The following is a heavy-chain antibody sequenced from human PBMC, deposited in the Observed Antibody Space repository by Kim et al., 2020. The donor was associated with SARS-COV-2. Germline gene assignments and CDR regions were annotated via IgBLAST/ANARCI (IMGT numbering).Heavy chain of an antibody. V-gene: IGHV3-9*01. J-gene: IGHJ4*02. Sequence: GGSLRLSCAASGFTFDDYAMHWVRQAPGKGLEWVSGISWNSGSIGYADSVKGRFTISRDNAKNSLYLQMNSLRAEDTALYYCAKGLPVRGALDYWGQGTLVTVSS. CDR1: GFTFDDYA. CDR2: ISWNSGSI. D-gene: IGHD3-10*01. CDR3: AKGLPVRGALDY.